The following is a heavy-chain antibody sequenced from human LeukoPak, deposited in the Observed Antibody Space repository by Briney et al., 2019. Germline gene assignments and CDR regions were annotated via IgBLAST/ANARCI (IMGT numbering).Heavy chain of an antibody. CDR2: IASDGSST. D-gene: IGHD3-16*02. V-gene: IGHV3-74*01. J-gene: IGHJ4*02. CDR3: ARGFADFVWGSYPSSY. Sequence: PGGSLRLSCAASGFTFSSYWMNWVRQAPGKGLVWVSRIASDGSSTTYADSVKGRFTISRDNAKNSLYLQMNSLRAEDTAVYYCARGFADFVWGSYPSSYWGQGILVTVSS. CDR1: GFTFSSYW.